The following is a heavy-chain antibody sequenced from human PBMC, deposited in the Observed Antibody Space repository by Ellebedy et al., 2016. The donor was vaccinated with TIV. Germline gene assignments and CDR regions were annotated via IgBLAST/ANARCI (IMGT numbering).Heavy chain of an antibody. CDR2: IYYSGST. Sequence: MPSETLSLTCAVSGGSTSSGHWWNWVRQSPSKGLEWIGYIYYSGSTNYNPSLKSRVTISVDTSKNHFSLKLSSVTAADTAVYYCARDGFVGAYDYWGQGTLVTVSS. CDR3: ARDGFVGAYDY. V-gene: IGHV4-4*02. CDR1: GGSTSSGHW. J-gene: IGHJ4*02. D-gene: IGHD1-26*01.